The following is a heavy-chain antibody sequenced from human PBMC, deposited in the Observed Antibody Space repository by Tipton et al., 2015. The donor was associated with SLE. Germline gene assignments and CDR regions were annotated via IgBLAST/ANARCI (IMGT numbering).Heavy chain of an antibody. CDR2: IYYSGST. J-gene: IGHJ4*02. CDR1: GGSISSSSYY. CDR3: ARGGRFLEWLTY. Sequence: TLSLTCTVSGGSISSSSYYWGWIRQPPGKGLEWIGSIYYSGSTYYNPSLKSRVTISVDTSKNQFSLKLSSVTAADTAVYYCARGGRFLEWLTYWGQGTRVTVSS. D-gene: IGHD3-3*01. V-gene: IGHV4-39*07.